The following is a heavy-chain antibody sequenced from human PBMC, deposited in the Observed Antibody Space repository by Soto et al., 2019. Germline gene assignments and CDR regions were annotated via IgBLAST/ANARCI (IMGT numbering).Heavy chain of an antibody. Sequence: GGSLRLSCTASGFTFGDYAMSWFRQAPGKGLEWVGFIRSKAYGGTTEYAASVKGRFTISRDDSKSIAYLQMNSLKTEDTAVYYCTRGLWFGELLSGLLDYWGQGTLVTVSS. V-gene: IGHV3-49*03. CDR2: IRSKAYGGTT. CDR3: TRGLWFGELLSGLLDY. J-gene: IGHJ4*02. D-gene: IGHD3-10*01. CDR1: GFTFGDYA.